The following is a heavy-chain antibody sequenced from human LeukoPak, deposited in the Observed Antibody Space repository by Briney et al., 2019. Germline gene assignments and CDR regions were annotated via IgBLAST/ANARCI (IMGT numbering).Heavy chain of an antibody. CDR1: GGSISSYY. CDR3: ARDSRSSVWFDP. Sequence: PSETLSLTCTVSGGSISSYYWSWLRQPPGKGLEWIGYIYYSGSTNYNPSLKSRVTISVDTSKNQFSLKLSSVTAADTAVYYCARDSRSSVWFDPWGQGTLVTVSS. CDR2: IYYSGST. D-gene: IGHD2-2*01. V-gene: IGHV4-59*01. J-gene: IGHJ5*02.